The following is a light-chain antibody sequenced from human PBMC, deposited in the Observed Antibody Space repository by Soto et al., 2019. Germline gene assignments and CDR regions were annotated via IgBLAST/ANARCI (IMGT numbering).Light chain of an antibody. CDR2: DVS. V-gene: IGKV1-5*01. CDR3: QQFKSGTWT. J-gene: IGKJ1*01. Sequence: DIQMTQSPSTLSASVGDRVTITCRASQNIERWLAWYQQKPGKAPKLLLYDVSSLESGVPSRFSGSGSGTEFILTINGLQPDDSATYFCQQFKSGTWTFGQGTKVEVK. CDR1: QNIERW.